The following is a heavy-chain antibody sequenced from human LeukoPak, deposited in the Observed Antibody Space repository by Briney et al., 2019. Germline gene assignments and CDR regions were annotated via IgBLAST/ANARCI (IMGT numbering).Heavy chain of an antibody. CDR3: ASNLGQWLFSD. V-gene: IGHV4-38-2*02. Sequence: SETLSLTCTVSGYSISSGYYWGWIRQPPGKGLEWIGSIYHSGSTNYNPSLKSRVTISVDTSKNQFSLRLSSVTAADTAVYYCASNLGQWLFSDWGQGTLVTVSP. CDR1: GYSISSGYY. D-gene: IGHD5-24*01. J-gene: IGHJ4*02. CDR2: IYHSGST.